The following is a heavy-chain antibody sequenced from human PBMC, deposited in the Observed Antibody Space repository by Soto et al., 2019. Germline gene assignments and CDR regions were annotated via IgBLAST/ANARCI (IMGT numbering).Heavy chain of an antibody. Sequence: EVQLVQSGAEVKKPGESLRISCMGSSNTFTNYWIAWVRQMSGKGLEWMGSISPGDSDTRYSPSFQGQVTISVDKSIITAYLQWGSLKASDTAIYYCARLVVAATERRWLDPWGQGTLVTVSS. J-gene: IGHJ5*02. D-gene: IGHD2-15*01. CDR2: ISPGDSDT. V-gene: IGHV5-51*03. CDR3: ARLVVAATERRWLDP. CDR1: SNTFTNYW.